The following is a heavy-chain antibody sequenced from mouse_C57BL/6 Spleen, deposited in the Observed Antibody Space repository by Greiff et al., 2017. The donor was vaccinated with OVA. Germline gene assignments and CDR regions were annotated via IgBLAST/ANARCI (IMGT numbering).Heavy chain of an antibody. Sequence: QVQLKESGAELVKPGASVKISCKASGYAFSSYWMNWVKQRPGKGLEWIGQIYPGDGDTNYNGKFKGKATLTADKSSSTASMQLSSLTSEDSSVYFCARKAYYGSSYGYFDVWGTGTTVTVSS. CDR1: GYAFSSYW. J-gene: IGHJ1*03. D-gene: IGHD1-1*01. CDR2: IYPGDGDT. CDR3: ARKAYYGSSYGYFDV. V-gene: IGHV1-80*01.